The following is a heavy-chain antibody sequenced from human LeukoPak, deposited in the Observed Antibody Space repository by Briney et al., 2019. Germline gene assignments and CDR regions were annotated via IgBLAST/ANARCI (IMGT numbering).Heavy chain of an antibody. V-gene: IGHV3-11*04. CDR3: ARGDSSGWYRVSQFDP. D-gene: IGHD6-19*01. J-gene: IGHJ5*02. Sequence: PGGSLRLSCAASGFTFSDYYMSWIRQAPGKGLEWVSYISSSSSTIYYADSVKGRFTISRDNAKNSLYLQMNSLRAEDTAVYYCARGDSSGWYRVSQFDPWGQGTLVTVSS. CDR1: GFTFSDYY. CDR2: ISSSSSTI.